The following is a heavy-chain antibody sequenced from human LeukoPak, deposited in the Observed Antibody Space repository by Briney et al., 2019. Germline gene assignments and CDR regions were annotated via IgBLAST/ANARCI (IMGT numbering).Heavy chain of an antibody. CDR1: GGSISSGDYY. J-gene: IGHJ6*03. V-gene: IGHV4-30-4*08. D-gene: IGHD3-22*01. CDR2: IYYSGST. CDR3: ARASQYDSSGYYTNALYYYYMDV. Sequence: SETLSLTCTVSGGSISSGDYYWSWIRQPPGKGLEWIGYIYYSGSTYYNPSLKSRVTISVDTSKNQSSLKLSSVTAADTAVYYCARASQYDSSGYYTNALYYYYMDVWAKGPRSPSP.